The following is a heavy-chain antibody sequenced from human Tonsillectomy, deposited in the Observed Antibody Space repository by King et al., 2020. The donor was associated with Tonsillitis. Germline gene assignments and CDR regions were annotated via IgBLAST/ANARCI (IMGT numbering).Heavy chain of an antibody. V-gene: IGHV4-61*02. CDR3: ARGGSSGGWYYFDY. Sequence: QLQESGPGLVKPSQTLSLTCTVSGGSISSGSYYWSWIRQPAGKGLEWIGRIYTSGRTNYNPSRESRVSISVDTSKNQFSLKLRSLTAAEPAVYYCARGGSSGGWYYFDYWGQGTLVTVSS. CDR1: GGSISSGSYY. J-gene: IGHJ4*02. CDR2: IYTSGRT. D-gene: IGHD6-19*01.